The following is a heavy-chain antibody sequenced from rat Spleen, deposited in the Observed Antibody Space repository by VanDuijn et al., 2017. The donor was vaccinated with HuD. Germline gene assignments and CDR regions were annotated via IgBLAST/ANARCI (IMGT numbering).Heavy chain of an antibody. V-gene: IGHV5S13*01. CDR3: ARETGYNSYFDY. D-gene: IGHD1-4*01. Sequence: EVQVVDHGGGLEQPGXSLKLSXXXSGXXXSIXXLAXVXQAPTKGLECVASSGTGGGNTYYRDSVKGRFTISRDNAKNTLYLQMDSLRSEDTATYYCARETGYNSYFDYWGQGVMVTVSS. J-gene: IGHJ2*01. CDR1: GXXXSIXX. CDR2: SGTGGGNT.